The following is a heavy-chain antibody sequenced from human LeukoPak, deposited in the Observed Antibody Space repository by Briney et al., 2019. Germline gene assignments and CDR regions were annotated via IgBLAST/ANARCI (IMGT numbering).Heavy chain of an antibody. CDR2: ISSSSSYI. J-gene: IGHJ4*02. D-gene: IGHD3-22*01. Sequence: TGGSLRLSCAASGFTFSSYSMNWVRQAPGKGLEWVSSISSSSSYIYYADSVKGRFTISRDNAKNSLYLQMNSLRAEDTAVYYCAKGPSLYYYDSSGYYGHYFDYWGQGTLVTVSS. CDR3: AKGPSLYYYDSSGYYGHYFDY. CDR1: GFTFSSYS. V-gene: IGHV3-21*01.